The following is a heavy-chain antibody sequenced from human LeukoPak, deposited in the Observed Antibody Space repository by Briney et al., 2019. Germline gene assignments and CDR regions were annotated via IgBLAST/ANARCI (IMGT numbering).Heavy chain of an antibody. CDR1: GFTFSSYS. CDR3: ARDIAARPFDY. CDR2: ISSSSSYI. V-gene: IGHV3-21*01. J-gene: IGHJ4*02. Sequence: EGSLRLSCAASGFTFSSYSMNWVRQAPGKGLEWVSSISSSSSYIYYADSVKGRFTISRDNAKNSLYLQMNSLRAEDTAVYYCARDIAARPFDYWGQGTLVTVSS. D-gene: IGHD6-6*01.